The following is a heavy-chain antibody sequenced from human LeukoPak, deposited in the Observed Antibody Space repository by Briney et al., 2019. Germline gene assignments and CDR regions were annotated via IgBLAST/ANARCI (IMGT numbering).Heavy chain of an antibody. Sequence: SETLSLTCTVSGGSISSYYWSWIRQPPGKGLEWIGYIYYSGSTNYNPSLKSRVTIPVDTSKNQFSLKLSSVTAADTAVYYCARHTGYCSSTSCFGWFDPWGQGTLVTVSS. CDR1: GGSISSYY. CDR2: IYYSGST. D-gene: IGHD2-2*01. V-gene: IGHV4-59*08. J-gene: IGHJ5*02. CDR3: ARHTGYCSSTSCFGWFDP.